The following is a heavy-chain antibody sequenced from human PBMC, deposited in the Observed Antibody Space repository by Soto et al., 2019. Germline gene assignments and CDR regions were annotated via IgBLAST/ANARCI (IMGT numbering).Heavy chain of an antibody. D-gene: IGHD6-13*01. Sequence: QVQLVQSGAEVKKPGSSVKVSCKASGGTLNKHAITWVRRAPGQGLEWLGGIIPMFGIPNYPQKFQGRVTITADDSTNTSYMELHSLTSDDTAVYYCARGGTSGWLKGAYDVWGQGTMVTVSS. J-gene: IGHJ3*01. CDR1: GGTLNKHA. V-gene: IGHV1-69*01. CDR3: ARGGTSGWLKGAYDV. CDR2: IIPMFGIP.